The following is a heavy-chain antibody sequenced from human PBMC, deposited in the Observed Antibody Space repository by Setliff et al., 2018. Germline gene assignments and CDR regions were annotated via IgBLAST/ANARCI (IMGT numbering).Heavy chain of an antibody. J-gene: IGHJ5*02. CDR3: AKESLAINTRWFDP. Sequence: PSETLSLTCTVSGGSISNYYWSWIRQSPGKGLEWIGFIYYNGRSDHNPSFQSRVTMSVDRSKNQFSLNLGAMTAADTAVYYCAKESLAINTRWFDPWGQGILVTVSS. D-gene: IGHD3-3*02. CDR1: GGSISNYY. V-gene: IGHV4-59*01. CDR2: IYYNGRS.